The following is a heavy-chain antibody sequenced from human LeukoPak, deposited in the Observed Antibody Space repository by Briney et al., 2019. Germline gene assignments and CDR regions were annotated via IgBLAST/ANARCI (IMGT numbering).Heavy chain of an antibody. CDR3: ARVGYYGSGSYYRDYFEY. J-gene: IGHJ4*02. V-gene: IGHV4-59*01. D-gene: IGHD3-10*01. CDR2: ISNSAIT. Sequence: SETLSLTCTVSGVSISSYYWTWVRQPPGKGLEWIGFISNSAITDYNPSLKSRVTISIDTSKNQFSLKLNSVTAADTAVYYCARVGYYGSGSYYRDYFEYWGQGTLVTVSS. CDR1: GVSISSYY.